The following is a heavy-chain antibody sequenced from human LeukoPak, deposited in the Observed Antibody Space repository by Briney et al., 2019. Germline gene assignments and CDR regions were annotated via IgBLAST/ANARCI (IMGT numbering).Heavy chain of an antibody. V-gene: IGHV3-30*18. CDR1: GFSFSSYG. CDR3: AKDRGFGVFFQYYFDY. Sequence: PGGSLRLSCAASGFSFSSYGMHWVRQAPGKGLEWVAVISYDGSNKYYADSVKGRFTISRENSKNTLYLQMNSLRAEDTAVYYCAKDRGFGVFFQYYFDYWGQGSLVTVSS. D-gene: IGHD3-10*01. J-gene: IGHJ4*02. CDR2: ISYDGSNK.